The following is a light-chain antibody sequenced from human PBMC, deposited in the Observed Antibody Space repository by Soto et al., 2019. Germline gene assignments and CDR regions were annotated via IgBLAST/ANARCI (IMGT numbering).Light chain of an antibody. V-gene: IGKV3-15*01. CDR1: QSVSTH. J-gene: IGKJ5*01. CDR2: GTS. CDR3: QQYHDWPIT. Sequence: ENVLTQSPATLSVSPGQGATLSCRASQSVSTHLAWYQQIPGQAPRLLIYGTSTRAAGITARFSGRGSGTEFTLTISSLQSEGFAVYHCQQYHDWPITVGPVTRLEIK.